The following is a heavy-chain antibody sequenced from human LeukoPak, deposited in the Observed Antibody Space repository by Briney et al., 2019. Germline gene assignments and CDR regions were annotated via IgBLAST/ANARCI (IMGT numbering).Heavy chain of an antibody. CDR3: AKDPGNRIGLLPDY. Sequence: PGGSLRLSCAASGFTFSSYGMHWVRQAPGKGLEWVAVISYDGSNKYYADSVKGRFTISRDNSKNTLYLQMNSLRAEDTAVYYCAKDPGNRIGLLPDYWGQGTLVTVSS. V-gene: IGHV3-30*18. CDR2: ISYDGSNK. D-gene: IGHD3-22*01. J-gene: IGHJ4*02. CDR1: GFTFSSYG.